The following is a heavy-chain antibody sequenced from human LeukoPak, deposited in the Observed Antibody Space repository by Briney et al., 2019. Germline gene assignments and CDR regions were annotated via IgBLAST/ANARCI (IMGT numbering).Heavy chain of an antibody. V-gene: IGHV3-74*01. J-gene: IGHJ4*02. CDR2: INTDGSNT. Sequence: TGGSLRLSCAASGFTFDYYWMHWVRQAPGKGLMWVSRINTDGSNTHYADSVKGRFTISRDNAKNSLYLQMNGLRAEDTAVYYCARDPPYSSSDTTDWGQGTLVTVSS. CDR1: GFTFDYYW. CDR3: ARDPPYSSSDTTD. D-gene: IGHD6-6*01.